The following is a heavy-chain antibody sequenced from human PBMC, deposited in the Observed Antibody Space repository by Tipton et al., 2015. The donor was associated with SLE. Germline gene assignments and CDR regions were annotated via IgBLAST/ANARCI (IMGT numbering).Heavy chain of an antibody. CDR3: ARRGETQVWLPDH. Sequence: GSLRLSCVVSGFSFSSNGMHWVRQAPGKGLEWVAVIRNDGDDKFYADSVKGRFIISRDNSKNTLFLHMNGLGPADTALYYCARRGETQVWLPDHWGQGTLVTVSS. V-gene: IGHV3-30*02. CDR1: GFSFSSNG. J-gene: IGHJ5*02. D-gene: IGHD2-21*01. CDR2: IRNDGDDK.